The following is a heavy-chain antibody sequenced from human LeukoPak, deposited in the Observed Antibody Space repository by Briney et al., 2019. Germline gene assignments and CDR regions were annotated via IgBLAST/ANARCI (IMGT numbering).Heavy chain of an antibody. CDR1: GYSFTSYW. V-gene: IGHV5-51*01. CDR2: MYPSDSDT. J-gene: IGHJ4*02. Sequence: GESPKISCQGSGYSFTSYWIGWVRQMPGKGLEWVGIMYPSDSDTRYSPSFQGQVTISADKSISTAYLQWNNLKASDTAIYYCARPHRDGYNYWAYWGQGTLVTVSS. D-gene: IGHD5-24*01. CDR3: ARPHRDGYNYWAY.